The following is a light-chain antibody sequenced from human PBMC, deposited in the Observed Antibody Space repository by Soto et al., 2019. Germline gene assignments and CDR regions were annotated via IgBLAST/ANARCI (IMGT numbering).Light chain of an antibody. V-gene: IGKV3-20*01. Sequence: EIMMTQSPATLSVSPGERATLSCRASQSISSNKLAWYQHNPGQAPRLLIYGASSRATGIPDRFSGGGSGTDFTLTISRLEPEELVLYYCQQDESERPAFGKGTKEDIK. CDR1: QSISSNK. CDR2: GAS. J-gene: IGKJ1*01. CDR3: QQDESERPA.